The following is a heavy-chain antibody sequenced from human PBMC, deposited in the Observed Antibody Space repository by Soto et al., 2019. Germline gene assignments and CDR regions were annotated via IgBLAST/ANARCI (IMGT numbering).Heavy chain of an antibody. V-gene: IGHV3-66*01. J-gene: IGHJ6*02. CDR2: INSGGST. CDR1: GFEASVNY. CDR3: VRDNYYYGMDV. Sequence: EVQLVESGGTLVQPGGSLRLSCAASGFEASVNYMTWVRQAPGKWLEWVSAINSGGSTFYADSVKGRFTISRDHSKNTLYLQMNSLRVEDTAMYYWVRDNYYYGMDVWGQGTAVTFSS.